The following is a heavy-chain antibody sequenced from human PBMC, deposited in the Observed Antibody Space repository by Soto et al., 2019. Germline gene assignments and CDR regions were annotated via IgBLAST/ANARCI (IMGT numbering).Heavy chain of an antibody. CDR2: INPNSGGT. J-gene: IGHJ6*02. CDR1: GYTFTGYY. V-gene: IGHV1-2*04. CDR3: ARDRPNFATMIVVGDEKYYGMDV. D-gene: IGHD3-22*01. Sequence: ASVKVSCKASGYTFTGYYMHWVRQAPGQGLEWMGWINPNSGGTNYAQKFQGWVTMTRDTSISTAYMELSRLRSDDTAVYYCARDRPNFATMIVVGDEKYYGMDVWGQGTTVTVSS.